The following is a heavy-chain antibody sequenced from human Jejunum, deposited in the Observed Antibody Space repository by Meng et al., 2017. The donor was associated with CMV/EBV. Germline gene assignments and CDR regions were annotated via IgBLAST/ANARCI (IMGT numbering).Heavy chain of an antibody. J-gene: IGHJ4*02. D-gene: IGHD2-2*01. CDR2: ISGSGDST. CDR3: AKGGTLNVVVPDASWAIGY. CDR1: TYA. V-gene: IGHV3-23*01. Sequence: TYAMNWVRQAPGKGLEWVSGISGSGDSTYYTDSVKGRFTISRDNSQNTLYLHMSSLRAEDTAVYFCAKGGTLNVVVPDASWAIGYWGQGTLVTVAA.